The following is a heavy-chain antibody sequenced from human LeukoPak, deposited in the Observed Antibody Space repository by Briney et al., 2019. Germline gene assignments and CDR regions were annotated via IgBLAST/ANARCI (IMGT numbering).Heavy chain of an antibody. V-gene: IGHV1-46*03. Sequence: GASVKVSCKASGYTFTGYYMHWVRQAPGQGLEWMGIINPSGGSTSYAQKFQGRVTMTRDTSTSTVYMELSSLRSEDTAVYYCARVSKAVAGTSYFDYWGQGTLVTVSS. CDR1: GYTFTGYY. CDR2: INPSGGST. CDR3: ARVSKAVAGTSYFDY. J-gene: IGHJ4*02. D-gene: IGHD6-19*01.